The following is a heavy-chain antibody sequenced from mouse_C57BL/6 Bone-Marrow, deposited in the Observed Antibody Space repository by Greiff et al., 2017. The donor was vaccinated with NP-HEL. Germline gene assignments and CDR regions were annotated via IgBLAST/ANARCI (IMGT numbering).Heavy chain of an antibody. CDR1: GFTFSSYG. CDR3: ARQETGSSHYYAMDY. V-gene: IGHV5-6*01. Sequence: EVQLVESGGDLVKPGGSLKLSCAASGFTFSSYGMSWVRQTPDKRLEWVATISSGGSYTYYPDSVKGRFTISRDNAKNTLYLQMSSLKSEDTAMYYCARQETGSSHYYAMDYWGQGTSVTVSS. D-gene: IGHD1-1*01. CDR2: ISSGGSYT. J-gene: IGHJ4*01.